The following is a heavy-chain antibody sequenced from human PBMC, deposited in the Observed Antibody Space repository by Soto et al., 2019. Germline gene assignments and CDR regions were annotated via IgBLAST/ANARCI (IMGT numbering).Heavy chain of an antibody. J-gene: IGHJ6*02. CDR1: GGTFSSYA. Sequence: ASVKFSCKASGGTFSSYAISWVRQAPGQGLEWMGRIIPILGIANYAQKFQGRVTITADKSTSTAYMELSSLRSEDTAVYYCARDSRDSSSWYQWALVYGMDVWGQGTTVTVSS. D-gene: IGHD6-13*01. V-gene: IGHV1-69*04. CDR2: IIPILGIA. CDR3: ARDSRDSSSWYQWALVYGMDV.